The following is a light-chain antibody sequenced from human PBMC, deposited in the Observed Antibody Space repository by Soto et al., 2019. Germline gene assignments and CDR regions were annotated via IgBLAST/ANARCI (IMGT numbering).Light chain of an antibody. Sequence: DIQMTQSPSTLSASVGDRVTITCRASQSISSWLAWYQQKPGKAPKLLIYDASSLESGVPSRFSGSGSGTEFTLTISSLQFDDFATYYCQQYNSYWTSGQGTKADI. CDR2: DAS. J-gene: IGKJ1*01. V-gene: IGKV1-5*01. CDR1: QSISSW. CDR3: QQYNSYWT.